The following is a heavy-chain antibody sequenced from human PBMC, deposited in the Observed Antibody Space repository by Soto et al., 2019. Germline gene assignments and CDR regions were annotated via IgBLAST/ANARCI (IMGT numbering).Heavy chain of an antibody. D-gene: IGHD2-2*01. V-gene: IGHV1-69*13. CDR1: GGTFSSYA. J-gene: IGHJ6*02. CDR3: ASRVVPAAMRKYYYYYGMDV. CDR2: IIPIFGTA. Sequence: SVKVSCKASGGTFSSYAISWLRQAPGQGLEWMGGIIPIFGTANYAQKFQGRVTITADESTSTAYMELSSLRSEDTAVYYCASRVVPAAMRKYYYYYGMDVWGQGTTVTVSS.